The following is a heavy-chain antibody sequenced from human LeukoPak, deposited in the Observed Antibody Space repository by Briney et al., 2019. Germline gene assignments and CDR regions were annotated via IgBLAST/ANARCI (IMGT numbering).Heavy chain of an antibody. CDR3: ARGSTMVRGGDY. CDR1: GYTFTSYD. J-gene: IGHJ4*02. V-gene: IGHV1-69*05. D-gene: IGHD3-10*01. CDR2: IIPIFGTA. Sequence: ASVNVSRTASGYTFTSYDINWVRPAPGQGLEWMGGIIPIFGTANYAQNFQGRVTITTDESTSTAYMELSSLRSEDTAVYYWARGSTMVRGGDYWGQGTLVTVSS.